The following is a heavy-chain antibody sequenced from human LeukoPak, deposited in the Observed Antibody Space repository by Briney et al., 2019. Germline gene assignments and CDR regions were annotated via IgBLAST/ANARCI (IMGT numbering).Heavy chain of an antibody. V-gene: IGHV1-2*02. CDR3: ARGGTIVATITYWYSSSWHLNSPGPPFHY. J-gene: IGHJ4*02. D-gene: IGHD5-12*01. Sequence: ASVKVSCKASGYTFTGYYMHWVRQAPGQGLEWMGWINPNSGGTNYAQKFQGRVTMTRDTSISTAYMELSRLRSDDTAVYYCARGGTIVATITYWYSSSWHLNSPGPPFHYWGQGTLVTVSS. CDR1: GYTFTGYY. CDR2: INPNSGGT.